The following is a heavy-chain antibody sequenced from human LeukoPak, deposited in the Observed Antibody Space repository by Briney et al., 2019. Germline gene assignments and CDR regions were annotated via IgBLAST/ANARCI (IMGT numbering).Heavy chain of an antibody. CDR2: ISAHNGDT. D-gene: IGHD1-26*01. J-gene: IGHJ4*02. CDR3: ARVKARSGSSSLDY. V-gene: IGHV1-18*01. Sequence: ASVTVSCKASGYTFTTYGISWVRQAPGLGLEWMGWISAHNGDTNYAQRLQGRVTMTTDTSTSTAYMELRSLRSDDTAVYYCARVKARSGSSSLDYWGPGTLATVSS. CDR1: GYTFTTYG.